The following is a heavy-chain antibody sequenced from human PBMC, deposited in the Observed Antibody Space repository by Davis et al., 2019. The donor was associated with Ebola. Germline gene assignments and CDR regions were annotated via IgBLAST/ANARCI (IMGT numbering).Heavy chain of an antibody. V-gene: IGHV3-73*01. D-gene: IGHD6-13*01. CDR2: IRSKANSYAT. J-gene: IGHJ4*02. CDR1: GFTFSGSA. Sequence: GESLKISCAASGFTFSGSAMHWVRQASGKGLEWVGRIRSKANSYATAYAASVKGRFTISRDDSKNTAYLQMNSLRAEDTAVYYCARDADSSSWRTAGFDYWGQGTLVTVSS. CDR3: ARDADSSSWRTAGFDY.